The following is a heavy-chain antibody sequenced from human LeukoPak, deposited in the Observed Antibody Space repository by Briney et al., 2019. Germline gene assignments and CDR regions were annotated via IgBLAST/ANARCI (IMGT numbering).Heavy chain of an antibody. CDR3: AGPGLGYCSSTSCFRDY. J-gene: IGHJ4*02. Sequence: GGSLRLSCAASGFTFSSYAMSWVRQAPGKGLEWVAVILYHGSNQFYADSVKGRFTISRDNSKNTLFLQMNSLRAEDTAVYYCAGPGLGYCSSTSCFRDYWGQGTLVTVSS. CDR2: ILYHGSNQ. CDR1: GFTFSSYA. D-gene: IGHD2-2*01. V-gene: IGHV3-30*04.